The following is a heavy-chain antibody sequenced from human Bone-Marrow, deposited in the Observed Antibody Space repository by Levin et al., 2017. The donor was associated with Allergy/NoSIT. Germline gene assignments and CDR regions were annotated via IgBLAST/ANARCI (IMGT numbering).Heavy chain of an antibody. V-gene: IGHV7-4-1*02. CDR1: GYTFSNYA. CDR2: INTNTGNP. CDR3: AREGSDFYGSGGYYKPLGY. D-gene: IGHD3-10*01. J-gene: IGHJ4*02. Sequence: GESLKISCKASGYTFSNYAINWVRQAPGRGLEWMGWINTNTGNPTYAQGFTGRFVFSSDTSVSTAFLQISSLKTEDTAVYFCAREGSDFYGSGGYYKPLGYWGQGALVTVSS.